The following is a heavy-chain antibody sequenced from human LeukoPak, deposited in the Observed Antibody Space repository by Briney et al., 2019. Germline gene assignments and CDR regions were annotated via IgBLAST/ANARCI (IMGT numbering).Heavy chain of an antibody. CDR3: AAERYEGHCCWFDP. J-gene: IGHJ5*02. D-gene: IGHD1-14*01. Sequence: ASVKVSCKTSGFTFGTSTMQWVRQAPGQGLEWIGWIVVSSGYREYAQKLQERVTITTDMSTSTSYLELRSLKFEDTAVYYCAAERYEGHCCWFDPWGQGTLVTVSS. CDR2: IVVSSGYR. CDR1: GFTFGTST. V-gene: IGHV1-58*02.